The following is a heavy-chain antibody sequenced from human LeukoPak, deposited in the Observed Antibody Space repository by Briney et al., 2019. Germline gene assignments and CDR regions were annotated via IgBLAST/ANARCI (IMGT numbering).Heavy chain of an antibody. CDR2: IKQDGSQK. CDR3: AKSFWWFGEFSPFDY. CDR1: GFTFSSYW. J-gene: IGHJ4*02. V-gene: IGHV3-7*01. Sequence: GGSLRLSCAASGFTFSSYWMSWVRQAPGKGLGWVANIKQDGSQKYYVDSVKGRFTISRDNAKNSLYLQMNSLRAEDTAVYYCAKSFWWFGEFSPFDYWGQGTLVTVSS. D-gene: IGHD3-10*01.